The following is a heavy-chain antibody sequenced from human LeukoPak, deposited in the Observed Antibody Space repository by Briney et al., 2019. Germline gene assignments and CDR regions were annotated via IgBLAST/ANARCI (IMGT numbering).Heavy chain of an antibody. CDR2: ISDSGAST. D-gene: IGHD3-10*01. CDR3: EKGSYGDYRVANY. J-gene: IGHJ4*02. Sequence: PRRSRSLAWAVSGFTLNTYSMCWVRQVAGKVLEWGSCISDSGASTKSADSVKGRFTISRDNSKKPLYLHMNRLRAEDPAIYYCEKGSYGDYRVANYWGQGTLATVYS. V-gene: IGHV3-23*01. CDR1: GFTLNTYS.